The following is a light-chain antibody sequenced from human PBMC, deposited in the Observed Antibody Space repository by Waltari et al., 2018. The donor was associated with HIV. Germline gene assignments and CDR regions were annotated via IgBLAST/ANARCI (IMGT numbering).Light chain of an antibody. Sequence: EIGMTQSPATLSVSPGERATLSCRASQSVSSNLAWYQQKPGQAPRLLVYGPSTRATGIPARFSGSGSGTEFTLTISSLQSEDFAVYYCQQYNNWHPWTFGQGTKVEIK. J-gene: IGKJ1*01. CDR2: GPS. V-gene: IGKV3-15*01. CDR3: QQYNNWHPWT. CDR1: QSVSSN.